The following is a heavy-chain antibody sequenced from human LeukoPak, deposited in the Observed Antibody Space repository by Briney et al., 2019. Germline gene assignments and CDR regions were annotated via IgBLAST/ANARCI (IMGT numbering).Heavy chain of an antibody. D-gene: IGHD2-15*01. Sequence: PGGSLRLSCAASGFTFSAYYMSWIRQAPGKGLEWVSDISSSGSTIYYADSVKGRFTISRDNAKNSLYLLMNSLRAEGTAVYYRVIDGYCSGGSCYSGGTSPIDYWGQGTLVTVSS. CDR1: GFTFSAYY. CDR2: ISSSGSTI. V-gene: IGHV3-11*04. CDR3: VIDGYCSGGSCYSGGTSPIDY. J-gene: IGHJ4*02.